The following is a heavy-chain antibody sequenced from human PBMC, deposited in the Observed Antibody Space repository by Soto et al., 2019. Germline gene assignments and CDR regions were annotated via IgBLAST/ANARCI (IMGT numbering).Heavy chain of an antibody. J-gene: IGHJ3*02. CDR3: ARVAAIHDAFDI. CDR2: ISSSSSYI. Sequence: PGGSLRLSCAASGFTFSNLSMNWVRQAPGKGLEWVSSISSSSSYIYYADSVKGRFTISRDNAKNSLYLQMNSLRAEDTAVYYCARVAAIHDAFDIWGQGTMVTVSS. V-gene: IGHV3-21*01. D-gene: IGHD2-15*01. CDR1: GFTFSNLS.